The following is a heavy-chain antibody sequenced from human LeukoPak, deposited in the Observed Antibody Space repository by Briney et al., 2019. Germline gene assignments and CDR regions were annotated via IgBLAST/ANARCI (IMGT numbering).Heavy chain of an antibody. CDR1: GGTFSSYA. CDR3: AREGTIVGATSYFDF. Sequence: GASVKVSCKASGGTFSSYAISWVRQAPGQGLEWVGGIIPIFGTANYAQKFQGRVTITADESTSTAYMELSSLRSEDTAVYYCAREGTIVGATSYFDFWGQGTLVTVSS. CDR2: IIPIFGTA. D-gene: IGHD1-26*01. V-gene: IGHV1-69*13. J-gene: IGHJ4*02.